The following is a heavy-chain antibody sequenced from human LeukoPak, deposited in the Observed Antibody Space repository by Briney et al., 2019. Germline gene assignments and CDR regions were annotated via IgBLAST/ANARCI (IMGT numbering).Heavy chain of an antibody. Sequence: PSETLSLTCTVSGGSFSSYYWSWIRQPPGKGLEWIGYIYYSGSTNYNPSLKSRVTISVDTSKNQFSLKLSSVTAADTAVYYCARADIVVVPAAIWFDPWGQGTLVTVSS. V-gene: IGHV4-59*01. CDR1: GGSFSSYY. CDR3: ARADIVVVPAAIWFDP. D-gene: IGHD2-2*01. J-gene: IGHJ5*02. CDR2: IYYSGST.